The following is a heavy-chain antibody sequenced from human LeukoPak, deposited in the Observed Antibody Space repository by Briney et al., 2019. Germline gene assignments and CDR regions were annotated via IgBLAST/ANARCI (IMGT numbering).Heavy chain of an antibody. V-gene: IGHV3-74*03. CDR1: GFILSNYW. CDR3: ARRWHHDY. J-gene: IGHJ4*02. D-gene: IGHD5-24*01. Sequence: GGSLRLSCAASGFILSNYWMHWVRHAPGKGPVWVSRINVDGTSITYADSVKGRFTISRDNAKNSLYLQMNSLRAEDTAVYYCARRWHHDYWGQGTLVTVSS. CDR2: INVDGTSI.